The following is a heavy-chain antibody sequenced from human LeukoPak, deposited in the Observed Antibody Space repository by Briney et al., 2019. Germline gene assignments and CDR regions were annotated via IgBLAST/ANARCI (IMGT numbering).Heavy chain of an antibody. D-gene: IGHD6-13*01. V-gene: IGHV4-34*01. Sequence: SATLFLTCAVYSRSFRGYYWRCIRHHPGNGLEWIGKINHSGSADNNPSLKSRVTISLDTSKTRFSLQLSSVTAADTAVYYCARGRIAAVWGQGTLVTVSS. J-gene: IGHJ4*02. CDR2: INHSGSA. CDR3: ARGRIAAV. CDR1: SRSFRGYY.